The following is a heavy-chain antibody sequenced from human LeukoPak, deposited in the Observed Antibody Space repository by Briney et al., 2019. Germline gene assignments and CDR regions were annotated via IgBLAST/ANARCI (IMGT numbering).Heavy chain of an antibody. D-gene: IGHD2-2*03. CDR1: GGTFSSYA. J-gene: IGHJ4*02. CDR2: IIPIFGTA. CDR3: ARDGYCSSTSCYG. Sequence: ASVKVSCKASGGTFSSYAISWVRQAPGQGLEWMGGIIPIFGTASYAQKFQGRVTITADKSTSTAYMELSSLRSEDTAVYYCARDGYCSSTSCYGWGQGTLVTVSS. V-gene: IGHV1-69*06.